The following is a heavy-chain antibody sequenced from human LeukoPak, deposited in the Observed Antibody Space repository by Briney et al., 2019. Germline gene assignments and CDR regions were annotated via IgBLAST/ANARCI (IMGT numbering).Heavy chain of an antibody. Sequence: ASVKVSCKASGYTFTGYYIHWVRQAPGQGLEWMGWINPNIGGTNYAQKFQGRVTMTRDTSISTAYMELSRLRSDDTAVYYCARTNVDYGNYGDAFDIWGQGTMVAVSS. CDR3: ARTNVDYGNYGDAFDI. J-gene: IGHJ3*02. CDR1: GYTFTGYY. D-gene: IGHD4-11*01. CDR2: INPNIGGT. V-gene: IGHV1-2*02.